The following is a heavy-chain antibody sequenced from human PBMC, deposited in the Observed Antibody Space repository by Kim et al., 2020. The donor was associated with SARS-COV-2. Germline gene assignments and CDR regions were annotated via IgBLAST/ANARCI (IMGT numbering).Heavy chain of an antibody. D-gene: IGHD2-21*02. V-gene: IGHV3-30*01. J-gene: IGHJ6*02. Sequence: SVKGRFTISRDNSKNTLYLQMNSLRAEDTAVYYCARPDSPYYYYYGMDVWGQGTTVTVSS. CDR3: ARPDSPYYYYYGMDV.